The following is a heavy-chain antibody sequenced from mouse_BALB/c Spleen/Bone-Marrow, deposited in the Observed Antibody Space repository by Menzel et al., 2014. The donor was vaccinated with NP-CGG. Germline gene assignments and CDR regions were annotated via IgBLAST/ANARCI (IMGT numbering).Heavy chain of an antibody. Sequence: VQLQQSGPSLVKPSQTLSLTCSVTGDSITTDYWNWIRKFPGDKLEYLGYISYSGITYYNPSLKSRISITRDTSKNQYYLQLNSVTTEDTATYYCARTYYYGSSSFKDWGQETLVTVSA. J-gene: IGHJ3*01. CDR2: ISYSGIT. V-gene: IGHV3-8*02. CDR1: GDSITTDY. CDR3: ARTYYYGSSSFKD. D-gene: IGHD1-1*01.